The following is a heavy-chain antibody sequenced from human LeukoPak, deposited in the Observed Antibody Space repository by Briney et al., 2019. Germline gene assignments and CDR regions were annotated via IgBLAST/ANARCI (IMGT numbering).Heavy chain of an antibody. Sequence: SETLSLTCTVSGGSISSYYWSWIRQPPGKGLEWIGEINHSGSTNYNPSLKSRVTISVDTSKNQFSLKLSSVTAADTAVYYCARTKSYYGPFDYWGQGTLVTVSS. CDR2: INHSGST. CDR3: ARTKSYYGPFDY. J-gene: IGHJ4*02. V-gene: IGHV4-34*01. CDR1: GGSISSYY. D-gene: IGHD3-22*01.